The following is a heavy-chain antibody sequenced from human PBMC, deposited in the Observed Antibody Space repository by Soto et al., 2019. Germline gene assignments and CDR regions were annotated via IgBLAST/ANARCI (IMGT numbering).Heavy chain of an antibody. CDR3: ADSWLPTSY. V-gene: IGHV3-74*01. J-gene: IGHJ4*02. D-gene: IGHD3-10*01. Sequence: GETLILSCAASGCSFSHYWMHWVRQAPGKGLVWVSRISPDGRTTTYADSVKGRFTISRDNAKSTLYLQMNSLTVEDGAVYYCADSWLPTSYWGPGTLVTVSS. CDR1: GCSFSHYW. CDR2: ISPDGRTT.